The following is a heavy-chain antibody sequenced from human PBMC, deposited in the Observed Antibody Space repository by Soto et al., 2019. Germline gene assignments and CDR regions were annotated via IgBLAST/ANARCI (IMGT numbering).Heavy chain of an antibody. V-gene: IGHV4-31*03. CDR1: GGSISSGGYY. D-gene: IGHD3-10*01. CDR2: IYYSGST. Sequence: QVQLQESGPGLAKPSQTLSLTCTVSGGSISSGGYYWSWIRQHPGKGLEWIGYIYYSGSTSYNPSLKSRVTISVDPSEIQFSLKLSSVTAADTAVYYCARVRYYGSGSYYFDYWGQGTLVTVSS. CDR3: ARVRYYGSGSYYFDY. J-gene: IGHJ4*02.